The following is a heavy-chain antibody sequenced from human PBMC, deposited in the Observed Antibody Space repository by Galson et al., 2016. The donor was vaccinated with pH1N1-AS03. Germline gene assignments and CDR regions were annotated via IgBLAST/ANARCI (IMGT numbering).Heavy chain of an antibody. Sequence: SVKVSCKASGGTFNNYAIGWVRQAPGQGLEWMGGIILMFGTANYAQKFQGRVTITADKSTTIDYKSTTPAYMELSSLRSEDTALYFCAKDGGLPGTYYYRLDVWGQGTMVTVSS. CDR1: GGTFNNYA. J-gene: IGHJ6*02. CDR3: AKDGGLPGTYYYRLDV. V-gene: IGHV1-69*06. D-gene: IGHD1-26*01. CDR2: IILMFGTA.